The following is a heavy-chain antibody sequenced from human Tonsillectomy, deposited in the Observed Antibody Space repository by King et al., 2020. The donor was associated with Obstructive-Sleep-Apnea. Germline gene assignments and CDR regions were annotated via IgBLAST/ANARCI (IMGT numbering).Heavy chain of an antibody. CDR3: ARLKDIVATITPLNWYFDL. D-gene: IGHD5-12*01. CDR2: IDPSDSYT. Sequence: VQLVESGAEVKKPGESLRISCKGSGYSFTSYWISWVRQMPGKGLEWMGRIDPSDSYTNYSPSFQGHVTISADKSISTAYLQWSSLKASDTAMYYCARLKDIVATITPLNWYFDLWGRGTLVTVSS. CDR1: GYSFTSYW. J-gene: IGHJ2*01. V-gene: IGHV5-10-1*03.